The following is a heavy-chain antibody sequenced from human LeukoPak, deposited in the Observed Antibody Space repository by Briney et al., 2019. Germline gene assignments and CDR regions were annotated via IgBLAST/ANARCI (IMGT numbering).Heavy chain of an antibody. CDR3: AKLSPYGGIGY. D-gene: IGHD4-23*01. V-gene: IGHV3-21*04. CDR1: GFSLSPYT. CDR2: ITSTSNFI. J-gene: IGHJ4*02. Sequence: PGGSLRLSCAASGFSLSPYTMNWVRQAPGKGLEWVSSITSTSNFIYYADSVKGRFTVSRDNARNSLYLQMSSLRVEDTAVYYCAKLSPYGGIGYWGQGTLVTVSS.